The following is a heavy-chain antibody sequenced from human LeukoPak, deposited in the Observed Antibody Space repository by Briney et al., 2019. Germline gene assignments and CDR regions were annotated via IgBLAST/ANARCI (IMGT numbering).Heavy chain of an antibody. D-gene: IGHD5/OR15-5a*01. J-gene: IGHJ6*03. V-gene: IGHV4-59*01. CDR1: GASISSYW. Sequence: SETLSLTCTVSGASISSYWWTWIRQPPGKGLEGLGYIYNSGSTRYNPSLKSRVTISVDTYKNQFSLNLTSVPAADTAVYYCAREKDSIVSTARMDVWGRGTTVTVSS. CDR3: AREKDSIVSTARMDV. CDR2: IYNSGST.